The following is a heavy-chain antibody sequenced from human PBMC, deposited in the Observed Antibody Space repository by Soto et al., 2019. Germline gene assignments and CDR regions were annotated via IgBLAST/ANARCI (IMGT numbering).Heavy chain of an antibody. J-gene: IGHJ4*02. CDR2: IDSDGSRP. CDR1: GFNFGSGW. Sequence: EVQLVESWGGLVHPGGPLRLSCAASGFNFGSGWMHWVRQAPGKGLVWVSRIDSDGSRPTYADSVKGRFTISRDNAKNTLYLQMSSLTAEDTALYYCSRDPLNYYDSDWGQGTLVTVSS. CDR3: SRDPLNYYDSD. D-gene: IGHD3-22*01. V-gene: IGHV3-74*01.